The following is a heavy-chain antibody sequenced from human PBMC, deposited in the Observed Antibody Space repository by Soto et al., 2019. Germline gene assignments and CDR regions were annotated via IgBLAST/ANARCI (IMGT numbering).Heavy chain of an antibody. CDR1: GGSICSYY. Sequence: TLSLTRTFFGGSICSYYRSWIRQPAGKGLEWIGYIYYSGSTYYNQSLKSRVAISVDTSKNQFSLNLSSVTAADTAVYYCAREERYSSSSGSFDYWAQGTLVTVSS. CDR3: AREERYSSSSGSFDY. V-gene: IGHV4-59*06. J-gene: IGHJ4*02. CDR2: IYYSGST. D-gene: IGHD6-6*01.